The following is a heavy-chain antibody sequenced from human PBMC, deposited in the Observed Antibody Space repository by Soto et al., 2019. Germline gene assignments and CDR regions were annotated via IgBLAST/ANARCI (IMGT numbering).Heavy chain of an antibody. CDR2: ISYDGSNK. CDR3: AKDRSDSSGYYLDY. D-gene: IGHD3-22*01. V-gene: IGHV3-30*18. Sequence: HPGGSLRLSCAASGFTFSSYGMHWVRQAPGKGLEWVAVISYDGSNKYYADSVKGRFTISRDNSKNTLYLQMNSLRAEDTAVYYCAKDRSDSSGYYLDYWGQGTLVTVSS. J-gene: IGHJ4*02. CDR1: GFTFSSYG.